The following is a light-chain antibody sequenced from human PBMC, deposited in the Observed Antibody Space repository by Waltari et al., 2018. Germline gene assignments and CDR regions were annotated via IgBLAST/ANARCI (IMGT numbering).Light chain of an antibody. V-gene: IGLV2-23*02. J-gene: IGLJ1*01. CDR3: SSFAGSISVFAV. CDR1: SSDVGGYNL. CDR2: DVT. Sequence: QSALTQFASVSGSPGQSITISCTGTSSDVGGYNLVYWYQQHPGRAPNLIIYDVTKRPSGVCNRFSGSKPGNTAFLTIFRRQAEDEADYYCSSFAGSISVFAVFGTGTTVTVL.